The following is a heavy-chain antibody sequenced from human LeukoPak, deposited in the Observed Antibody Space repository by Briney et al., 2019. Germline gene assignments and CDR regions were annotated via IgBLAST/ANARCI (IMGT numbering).Heavy chain of an antibody. CDR2: IYHSGST. Sequence: GSLRLSCAASGFTFSSYWMSWVRQAPGKGLEWIGEIYHSGSTNYNPSLKSRVTISVDKSKNQFSLKLSSVTAADTAVYYCASREYSYGYAAFDIWGQGTMVTVSS. CDR1: GFTFSSYW. D-gene: IGHD5-18*01. J-gene: IGHJ3*02. CDR3: ASREYSYGYAAFDI. V-gene: IGHV4-4*02.